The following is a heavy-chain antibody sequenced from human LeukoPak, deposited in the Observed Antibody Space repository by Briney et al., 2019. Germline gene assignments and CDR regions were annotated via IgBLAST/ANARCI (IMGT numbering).Heavy chain of an antibody. V-gene: IGHV3-48*01. CDR1: GFTFSSYS. CDR3: ARDLRGSGWSPDY. J-gene: IGHJ4*02. Sequence: GGSLRLSCAASGFTFSSYSMNWVRQAPGKGLEWVSYISSSSSTIYYADSVKGRFTISRDNSKNTLYLQMNSLRAEDTAVYYCARDLRGSGWSPDYWGQGTLVTVSS. D-gene: IGHD6-19*01. CDR2: ISSSSSTI.